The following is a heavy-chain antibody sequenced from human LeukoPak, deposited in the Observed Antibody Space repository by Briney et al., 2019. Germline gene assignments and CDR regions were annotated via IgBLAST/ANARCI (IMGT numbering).Heavy chain of an antibody. J-gene: IGHJ6*02. Sequence: GGSLRLSCAASGFTVSSNYMSWVRQAPGKGLEWVSVIYSGGSTYYADSVKGRFTISRDNSKNTLYLQMNSLRAEDTAVYYCASLHYYGSGSYPYYYGMDVWGQGTMVTVSS. V-gene: IGHV3-66*02. CDR2: IYSGGST. D-gene: IGHD3-10*01. CDR3: ASLHYYGSGSYPYYYGMDV. CDR1: GFTVSSNY.